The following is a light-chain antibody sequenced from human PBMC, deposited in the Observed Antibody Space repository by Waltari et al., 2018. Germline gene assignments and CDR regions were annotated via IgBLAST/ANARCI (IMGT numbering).Light chain of an antibody. CDR1: IIGSRS. CDR2: EDS. CDR3: QGWDSTSDVV. Sequence: SYVLTQPPSLSVAPGQTAKIPCGGHIIGSRSVHWYQQKPGQAPILLVYEDSDRPSGIPDRFSGSNSGNTATRTISSVEAGDEAAYYCQGWDSTSDVVFGGGTKLTVL. J-gene: IGLJ3*02. V-gene: IGLV3-21*02.